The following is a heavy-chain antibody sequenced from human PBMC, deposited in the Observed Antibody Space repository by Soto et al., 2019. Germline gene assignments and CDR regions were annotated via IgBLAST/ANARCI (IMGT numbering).Heavy chain of an antibody. J-gene: IGHJ4*02. Sequence: ASVKVSCKASGYSFTSLDINWVRQTAGQGLEWMGWMQPSTGRTGYAQKFQGRVTMTRGTSINTAYMELTTLTSDDTAFYYCARGVSAGVDYWGQGTLVTVSS. CDR1: GYSFTSLD. V-gene: IGHV1-8*01. D-gene: IGHD1-26*01. CDR3: ARGVSAGVDY. CDR2: MQPSTGRT.